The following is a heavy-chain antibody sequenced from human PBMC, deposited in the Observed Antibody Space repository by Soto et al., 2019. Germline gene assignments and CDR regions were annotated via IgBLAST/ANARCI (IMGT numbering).Heavy chain of an antibody. V-gene: IGHV3-21*01. Sequence: GGSMRLSCISFGFTFRTYTMNWVRQAPGKGLEWVSGIRGFSPYTFYAESVRGQFTISRDNAKNSLFLQMDSLRAEDTAVYYCARDRGYDAHDYYYNAMDVWGQGTTVTVSS. J-gene: IGHJ6*02. CDR1: GFTFRTYT. CDR3: ARDRGYDAHDYYYNAMDV. CDR2: IRGFSPYT. D-gene: IGHD3-10*01.